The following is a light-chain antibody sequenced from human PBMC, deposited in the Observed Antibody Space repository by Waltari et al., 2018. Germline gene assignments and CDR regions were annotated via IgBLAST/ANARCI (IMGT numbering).Light chain of an antibody. V-gene: IGKV1-5*03. Sequence: DIQMTQSPSTLSASVGDTVTITCRASQGIGIWLAWYQQHPGRAPKLLIYKAPILQTGVPSRFSGSGSGTEFTLTIANLQPDDFATYFCHQCNTYSTFGQGTKVEIK. J-gene: IGKJ1*01. CDR2: KAP. CDR1: QGIGIW. CDR3: HQCNTYST.